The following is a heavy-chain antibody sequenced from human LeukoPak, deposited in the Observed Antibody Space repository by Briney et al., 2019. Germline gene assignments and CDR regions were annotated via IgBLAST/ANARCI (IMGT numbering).Heavy chain of an antibody. CDR3: ARAGDGHINAL. Sequence: PGGSLRLSCAASGFTFSDYAMSWVRQAPGNGLEWVGWINPNNGGTHSAQKFQDRVTLTSDTSISTAYMELSSLRSDDTAVYYCARAGDGHINALWGQGTLVTVSP. J-gene: IGHJ4*02. CDR1: GFTFSDYA. D-gene: IGHD5-24*01. V-gene: IGHV1-2*02. CDR2: INPNNGGT.